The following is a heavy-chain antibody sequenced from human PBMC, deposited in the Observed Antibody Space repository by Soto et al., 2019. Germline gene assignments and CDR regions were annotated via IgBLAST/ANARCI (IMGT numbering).Heavy chain of an antibody. Sequence: GGSLRLSCAASGFTFSSYAMSWFRQAPGKGLEWVSAISGSGGSTYYADSVKGRFTISRDNSKNTLYLQMNSLRAEDTAVYYCAKGSGDSSSWHALVFDYWGQGTLVTVSS. CDR2: ISGSGGST. CDR1: GFTFSSYA. J-gene: IGHJ4*02. V-gene: IGHV3-23*01. CDR3: AKGSGDSSSWHALVFDY. D-gene: IGHD6-13*01.